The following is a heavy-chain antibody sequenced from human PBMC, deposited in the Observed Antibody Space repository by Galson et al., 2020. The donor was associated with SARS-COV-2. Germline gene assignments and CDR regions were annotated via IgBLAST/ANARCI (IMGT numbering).Heavy chain of an antibody. V-gene: IGHV1-69*10. J-gene: IGHJ3*02. CDR1: GGTFSSYA. Sequence: SVKVSCKASGGTFSSYAISWVRQAPGQGLEWMGGIIPILGIANYAQKFQGRVTITADKSTSTAYMELSSLRSEDTAVYYCAREGPGLMRDAFDIWGQGTMVTVAS. CDR2: IIPILGIA. D-gene: IGHD3-16*01. CDR3: AREGPGLMRDAFDI.